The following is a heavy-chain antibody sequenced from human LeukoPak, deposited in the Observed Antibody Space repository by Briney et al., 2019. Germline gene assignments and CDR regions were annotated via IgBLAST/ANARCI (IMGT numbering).Heavy chain of an antibody. V-gene: IGHV4-59*08. CDR2: IHYSGTT. J-gene: IGHJ3*02. D-gene: IGHD5-24*01. Sequence: SETLSLTCSVSGGSVRSYSWSWIRQPPGKGLEWIGYIHYSGTTNYKPSLKSRVIISVETTKNQFSLKLSSVTAVDTAVYYCARHGGESLVATILHAFDIWGQGTMVTVSS. CDR1: GGSVRSYS. CDR3: ARHGGESLVATILHAFDI.